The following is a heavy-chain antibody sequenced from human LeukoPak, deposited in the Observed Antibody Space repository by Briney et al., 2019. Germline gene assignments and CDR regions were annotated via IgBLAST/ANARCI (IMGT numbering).Heavy chain of an antibody. Sequence: GGSLRLSCAVSGFTLSNYWMHWVRQAPGMGLVWVSRSTSDLSTKTYADSVKGRFTISRDNAKSTLYLRMNSLRVEDTAVYYCARGPQRGAAANYYPMDVWGQGTTVTVSS. CDR1: GFTLSNYW. D-gene: IGHD2-2*01. J-gene: IGHJ6*02. V-gene: IGHV3-74*01. CDR2: STSDLSTK. CDR3: ARGPQRGAAANYYPMDV.